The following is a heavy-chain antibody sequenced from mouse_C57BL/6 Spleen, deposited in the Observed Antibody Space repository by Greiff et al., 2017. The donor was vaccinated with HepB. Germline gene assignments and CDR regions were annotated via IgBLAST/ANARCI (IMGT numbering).Heavy chain of an antibody. J-gene: IGHJ4*01. CDR3: ARSDDEDYAMDY. D-gene: IGHD2-12*01. Sequence: VQLQQPGAELVMPGASVKLSCKASGYTFTSYWMHWVKQRPGQGLEWIGEIDPSDSYTNYNQKFKGKSTLTVDKSSSTAYMQLSSLTSEDSAVYYCARSDDEDYAMDYWGQGTSVTVSS. CDR2: IDPSDSYT. CDR1: GYTFTSYW. V-gene: IGHV1-69*01.